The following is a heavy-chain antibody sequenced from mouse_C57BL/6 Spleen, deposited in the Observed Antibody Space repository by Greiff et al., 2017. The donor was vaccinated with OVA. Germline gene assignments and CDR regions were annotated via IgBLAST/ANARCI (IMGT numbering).Heavy chain of an antibody. Sequence: QVQLQQSGPGLVQPSQSLSITCTVSGFSLTSYGVHWVRQPPGKGLEWLGVIWSGGSTDYNAAFISRLSISKDNSKSQVFFKMNSLQADDTAIYYCAKKGNHKGWYFDVWGTGTTVTVSS. V-gene: IGHV2-4*01. J-gene: IGHJ1*03. CDR1: GFSLTSYG. CDR3: AKKGNHKGWYFDV. CDR2: IWSGGST.